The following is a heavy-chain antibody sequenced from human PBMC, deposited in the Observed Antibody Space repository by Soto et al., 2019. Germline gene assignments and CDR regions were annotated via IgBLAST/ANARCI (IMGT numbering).Heavy chain of an antibody. J-gene: IGHJ4*02. CDR1: GFTFISYA. D-gene: IGHD5-18*01. CDR2: ISGSGGST. Sequence: GGSLRLSCAASGFTFISYAMSWVRQAPGKGLEWVSAISGSGGSTYYADSVKGRFTISRDNSKNTLYLQMNRLRDEDTAVYYCAKESRGYNYGYAPDYFAYWGQGTLVTVSS. CDR3: AKESRGYNYGYAPDYFAY. V-gene: IGHV3-23*01.